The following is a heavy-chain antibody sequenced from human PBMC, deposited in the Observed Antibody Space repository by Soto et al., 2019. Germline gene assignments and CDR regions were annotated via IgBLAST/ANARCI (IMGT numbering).Heavy chain of an antibody. J-gene: IGHJ3*01. CDR3: ARSRDRCGGDCYSVYAAFDL. CDR2: SIPLGRSQ. CDR1: GATYSLFIAYA. Sequence: QVQLVQFGAEVKKPGSLLKVSCKASGATYSLFIAYAISWLRQAPGQGRGGVGSSIPLGRSQHCAEGFQSRATISADSSTFTVSLELTNLASDDAAVYFCARSRDRCGGDCYSVYAAFDLWGQGTAVTVSS. V-gene: IGHV1-69*04. D-gene: IGHD2-21*02.